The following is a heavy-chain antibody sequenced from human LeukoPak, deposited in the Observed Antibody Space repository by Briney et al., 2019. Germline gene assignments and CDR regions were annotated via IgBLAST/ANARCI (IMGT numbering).Heavy chain of an antibody. V-gene: IGHV4-59*01. CDR1: GVSITSNY. J-gene: IGHJ4*02. D-gene: IGHD5-18*01. CDR2: THHSGAT. Sequence: NPSETLSLTCSVSGVSITSNYWSWLRQPPGKGLEWLGYTHHSGATSHNPSPKSRSTIPLDTSNNQFSLKLSSVPAAHTAVYYCARSSGHSYGDFDDWGQVILVTVSS. CDR3: ARSSGHSYGDFDD.